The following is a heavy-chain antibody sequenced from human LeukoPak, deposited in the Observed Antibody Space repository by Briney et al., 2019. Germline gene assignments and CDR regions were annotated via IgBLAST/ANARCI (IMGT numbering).Heavy chain of an antibody. J-gene: IGHJ4*02. V-gene: IGHV3-23*01. Sequence: GGSLRLSCAASGFTFSSYWMSWVRQAPGKGLEWVSVISGSGGSTYYAASVKGRFTISRDNSRNTLYLQMNSLRAEDTAVYYCAKMAVGASRWGQGTLVTVSS. CDR1: GFTFSSYW. CDR3: AKMAVGASR. D-gene: IGHD1-26*01. CDR2: ISGSGGST.